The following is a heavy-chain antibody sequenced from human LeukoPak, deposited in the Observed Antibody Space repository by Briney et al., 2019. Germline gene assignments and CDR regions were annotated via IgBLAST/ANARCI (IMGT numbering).Heavy chain of an antibody. Sequence: GGSLRLSCAASGFTFSSYAMSWVRQAPGKGLEWVSAINNGGDSTYYADSVKGRFTISRDNSKNTLYLQMNSLRVEDTAVYYCARDGFSSSWGLAYWGQGTLVTVSS. V-gene: IGHV3-23*01. CDR1: GFTFSSYA. CDR3: ARDGFSSSWGLAY. D-gene: IGHD6-13*01. J-gene: IGHJ4*02. CDR2: INNGGDST.